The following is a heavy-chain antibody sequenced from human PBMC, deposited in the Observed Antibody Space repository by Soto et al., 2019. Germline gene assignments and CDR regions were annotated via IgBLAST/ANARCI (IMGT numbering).Heavy chain of an antibody. V-gene: IGHV3-21*01. D-gene: IGHD6-13*01. CDR3: ARDQVAAAGDKGYYYYYGMDV. CDR1: VFTSSTYG. J-gene: IGHJ6*02. Sequence: PGGALSLSCEASVFTSSTYGMHWFRQAPVELLEWVSSISSSSSYIYYADSVKGRFTISRDNAKNSLYLQMNSLRAEDTAVYYCARDQVAAAGDKGYYYYYGMDVWGQGTTVTVSS. CDR2: ISSSSSYI.